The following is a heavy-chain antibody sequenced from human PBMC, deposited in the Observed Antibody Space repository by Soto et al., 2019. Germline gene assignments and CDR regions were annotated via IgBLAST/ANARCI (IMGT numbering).Heavy chain of an antibody. CDR3: ARGVYGSGNYYTGPSAFDI. J-gene: IGHJ3*02. D-gene: IGHD3-10*01. CDR2: TIPVFNTA. CDR1: GGTLSDHG. V-gene: IGHV1-69*06. Sequence: QVQLEQSGAEVKKPGSSVKVSCKASGGTLSDHGVAWLRQAPGQGLEWMGGTIPVFNTAKYAQKFQGRVTVTADKFTNIAYLELSSLRSAGTSFYFCARGVYGSGNYYTGPSAFDIWGQGTMVIVSS.